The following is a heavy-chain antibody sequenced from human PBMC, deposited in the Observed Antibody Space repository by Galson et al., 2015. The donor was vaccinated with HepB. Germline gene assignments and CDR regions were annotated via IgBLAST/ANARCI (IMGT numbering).Heavy chain of an antibody. CDR3: ARNRFEDAMDV. Sequence: SLRLSCAASGFNFSSYGMHWVRQAPGKGLEWVSVIWYDGSANYYAESVKGRFTISRDNSMNTLYLQMNSLSVDDTAVYYCARNRFEDAMDVWGQGTMVTVSS. D-gene: IGHD3-9*01. J-gene: IGHJ3*01. V-gene: IGHV3-33*08. CDR1: GFNFSSYG. CDR2: IWYDGSAN.